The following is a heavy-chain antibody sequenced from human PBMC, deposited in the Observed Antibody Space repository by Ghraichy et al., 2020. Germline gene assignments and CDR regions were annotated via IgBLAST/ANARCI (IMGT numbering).Heavy chain of an antibody. J-gene: IGHJ5*02. CDR1: GVSFSDYR. Sequence: SETLSLTCAVYGVSFSDYRWSWIRQPPGKGLEWVGEINRSGSTNYNPSLGSRVTISVDTSKNQISLKLTSVTAADTAMYYCAGSRTHYFLAVATTTWFDPWGQGTLVTVSS. CDR2: INRSGST. D-gene: IGHD6-19*01. CDR3: AGSRTHYFLAVATTTWFDP. V-gene: IGHV4-34*01.